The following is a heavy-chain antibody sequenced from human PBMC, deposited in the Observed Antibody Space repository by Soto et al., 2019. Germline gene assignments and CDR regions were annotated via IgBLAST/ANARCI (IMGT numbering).Heavy chain of an antibody. J-gene: IGHJ6*02. V-gene: IGHV3-30-3*01. D-gene: IGHD6-6*01. CDR1: GFTFSNYA. CDR3: ARDCAISPRRYYYYGMDV. Sequence: PGGSLRLSCAASGFTFSNYAMHWVRQAPGKGLEWVAVISSDAYNTYYADSVKGRLTISRDNSKNTLYLHMDSLIPEDTAVYYCARDCAISPRRYYYYGMDVWGQGTTVTVSS. CDR2: ISSDAYNT.